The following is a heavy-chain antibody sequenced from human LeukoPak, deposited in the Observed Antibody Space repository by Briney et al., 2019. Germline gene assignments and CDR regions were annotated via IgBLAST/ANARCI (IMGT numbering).Heavy chain of an antibody. V-gene: IGHV3-7*01. CDR3: VGHSDY. Sequence: GGSLRLSCIASGFTFTNAWMNWVRQAPGKGLEWVANIKQDGSEKYYVDSVKGRFTISRDNAKNSLYLQMNSLRAEDTAVYYCVGHSDYWGQGTLVTVSS. CDR2: IKQDGSEK. J-gene: IGHJ4*02. CDR1: GFTFTNAW. D-gene: IGHD3-16*01.